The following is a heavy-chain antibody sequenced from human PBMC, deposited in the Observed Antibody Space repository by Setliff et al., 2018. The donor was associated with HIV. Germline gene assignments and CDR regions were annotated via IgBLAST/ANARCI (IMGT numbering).Heavy chain of an antibody. CDR1: GDSINSGTYY. Sequence: SETLSLTCTVSGDSINSGTYYWSWIRQPPGKGLEWIGEINHSGSTNYNPSLKSRVSISVDTSKKQFSLKLSSVSAADTAVYYCARAADYHDSSGYWAPPRYFDYWGQGTLVTVSS. CDR2: INHSGST. V-gene: IGHV4-39*07. J-gene: IGHJ4*02. CDR3: ARAADYHDSSGYWAPPRYFDY. D-gene: IGHD3-22*01.